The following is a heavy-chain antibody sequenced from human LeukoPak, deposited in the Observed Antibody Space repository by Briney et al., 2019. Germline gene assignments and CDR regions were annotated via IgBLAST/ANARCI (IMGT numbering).Heavy chain of an antibody. Sequence: GESLKISCKGSGYSFTSYWIGWVRQMPGKGLEWMGIIYPGDSDTRYSPSFQGQVTISADKSISTAYLQWSSLKASDTAMYYCARPNCGGDCYDHYFDYWGQGTLDTVSS. V-gene: IGHV5-51*01. J-gene: IGHJ4*02. CDR1: GYSFTSYW. CDR3: ARPNCGGDCYDHYFDY. D-gene: IGHD2-21*02. CDR2: IYPGDSDT.